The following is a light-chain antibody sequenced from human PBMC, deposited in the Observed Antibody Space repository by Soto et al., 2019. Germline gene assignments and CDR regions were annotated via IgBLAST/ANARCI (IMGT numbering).Light chain of an antibody. Sequence: EMVMTQSPVTLSVSPGERATLSCRASQSVNSKLAWYQQKPGQAPRLLIYGASTRAAGIPDRFSGSGSGTDFTLTISSLQSEDFAVYYCQQYDDWPGYTFVQGTKLEIK. CDR2: GAS. V-gene: IGKV3-15*01. CDR3: QQYDDWPGYT. J-gene: IGKJ2*01. CDR1: QSVNSK.